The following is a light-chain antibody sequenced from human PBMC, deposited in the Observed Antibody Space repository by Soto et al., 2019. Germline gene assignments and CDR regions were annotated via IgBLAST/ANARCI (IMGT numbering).Light chain of an antibody. Sequence: QSVLTQPPSASGTPGQRVTISCSGSSSNIEKNYAYWYQQVPGSAPKVLIYRNSERPSGVPDRFSGSKSGTSAYLAISGLRSEDEAVYYCVAWDDIVSGRLFGGGTKLTVL. CDR3: VAWDDIVSGRL. CDR1: SSNIEKNY. J-gene: IGLJ3*02. CDR2: RNS. V-gene: IGLV1-47*01.